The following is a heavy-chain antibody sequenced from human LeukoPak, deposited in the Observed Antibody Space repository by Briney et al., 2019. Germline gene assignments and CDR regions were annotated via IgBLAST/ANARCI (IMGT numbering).Heavy chain of an antibody. V-gene: IGHV1-2*02. D-gene: IGHD2-2*01. CDR3: AREVYCSSTSCYPGY. J-gene: IGHJ4*02. CDR1: GYTFTGYY. Sequence: ASVKVSCKASGYTFTGYYMHWVRQAPGQGLEWMGWINPNSGGTNYAQKFQGRVTMTRDTSISTAYMELSRLRSDDTAVYYCAREVYCSSTSCYPGYWGQGTLVTVSS. CDR2: INPNSGGT.